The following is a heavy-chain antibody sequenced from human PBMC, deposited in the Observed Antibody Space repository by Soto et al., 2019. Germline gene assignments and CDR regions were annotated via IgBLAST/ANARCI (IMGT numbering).Heavy chain of an antibody. D-gene: IGHD1-26*01. J-gene: IGHJ3*01. V-gene: IGHV3-74*01. CDR2: IHSDGSST. Sequence: EVQLVESGGGLVRPGGSLRLSCAASGFTFSNYWMNWVRQAPGKGLVWVSRIHSDGSSTTYADFVKGRFIISRDNARNTVDLQMNSVRVEDTAVYYCARGDRGAFDLWGQGTVVTVSS. CDR3: ARGDRGAFDL. CDR1: GFTFSNYW.